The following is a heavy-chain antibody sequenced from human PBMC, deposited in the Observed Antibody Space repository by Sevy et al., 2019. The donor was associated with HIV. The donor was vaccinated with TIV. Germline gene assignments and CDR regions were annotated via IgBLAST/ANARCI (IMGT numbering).Heavy chain of an antibody. CDR2: IYHSEST. J-gene: IGHJ4*02. D-gene: IGHD3-22*01. V-gene: IGHV4-4*02. CDR1: GGSISSSNW. CDR3: ARIGYYDSSGYYYYFDY. Sequence: SETLSLTCAVSGGSISSSNWWSWVRQPPGKGLEWIGEIYHSESTNYNPSLKSRVTISVDKSKNQFSLKLSSVTAADTAVYYCARIGYYDSSGYYYYFDYWGQGTLVTVSS.